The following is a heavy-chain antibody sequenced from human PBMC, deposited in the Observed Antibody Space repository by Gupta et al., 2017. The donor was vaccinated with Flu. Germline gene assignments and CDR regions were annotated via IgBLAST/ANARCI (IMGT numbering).Heavy chain of an antibody. J-gene: IGHJ6*02. CDR1: DHD. CDR2: ISRGGRIP. Sequence: DHDMTWLGEAPGKGLDWVDVISRGGRIPSVACSVKGRVNISRAQAKNSLYLKMGSLSAEATAVYYGARDAGGGTIRVGLDVWGHGTTVTVS. CDR3: ARDAGGGTIRVGLDV. V-gene: IGHV3-11*01. D-gene: IGHD2-15*01.